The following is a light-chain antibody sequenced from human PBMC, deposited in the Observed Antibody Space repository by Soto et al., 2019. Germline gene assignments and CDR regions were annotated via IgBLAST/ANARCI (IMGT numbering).Light chain of an antibody. J-gene: IGLJ3*02. CDR1: RGHRTYD. V-gene: IGLV4-69*01. CDR3: QTWGSGIWV. Sequence: QLVLTQSPSASASLGASVKLTCTLSRGHRTYDIAWHQQQPDKGPRFLMKLSYDGSHTKGDGIPDRFSGSSSGAERFLSISSLQSDDEADYFCQTWGSGIWVFGGGTKLTVL. CDR2: LSYDGSH.